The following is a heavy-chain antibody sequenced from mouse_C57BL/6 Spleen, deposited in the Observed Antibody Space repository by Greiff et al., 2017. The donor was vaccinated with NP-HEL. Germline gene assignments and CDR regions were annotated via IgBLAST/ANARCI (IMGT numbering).Heavy chain of an antibody. CDR1: GYTFTSYW. CDR3: ARSFITTVVRYFDV. CDR2: IDPSDSYT. D-gene: IGHD1-1*01. V-gene: IGHV1-69*01. Sequence: QVQLQQPGAELVMPGASVKLSCKASGYTFTSYWMHWVKQRPGQGLEWIGEIDPSDSYTNYNQKFKGKSTLTVDKSSSTAYMQLSSLTSEDSAVYYCARSFITTVVRYFDVWGTRTTVTVSS. J-gene: IGHJ1*03.